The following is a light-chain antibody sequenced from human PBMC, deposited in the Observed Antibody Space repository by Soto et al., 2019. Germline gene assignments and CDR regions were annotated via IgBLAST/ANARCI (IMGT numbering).Light chain of an antibody. CDR2: GAS. CDR3: QQYSSWPPWT. J-gene: IGKJ1*01. CDR1: QAISSN. Sequence: EIVMTQSPATLSVSRGERATLSCRANQAISSNLAWYQQKPGQAPRLLIYGASARATGIPARFSGSGSGTEFTLTISSLESEDSAVYYCQQYSSWPPWTFGQGTKVDIK. V-gene: IGKV3-15*01.